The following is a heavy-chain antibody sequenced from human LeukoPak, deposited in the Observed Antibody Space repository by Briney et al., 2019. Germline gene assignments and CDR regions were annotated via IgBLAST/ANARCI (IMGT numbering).Heavy chain of an antibody. CDR3: ASRNIRRLDP. J-gene: IGHJ5*02. CDR1: GGSFSGYY. Sequence: SETLSLTCAVYGGSFSGYYWSWIRQPPGKGLEWIGEINHSGSTNYNPSLKSRVTISVDTSKNQFSLKLSSVTAADTAVYYCASRNIRRLDPWGQGTLVTVSS. CDR2: INHSGST. D-gene: IGHD1-14*01. V-gene: IGHV4-34*01.